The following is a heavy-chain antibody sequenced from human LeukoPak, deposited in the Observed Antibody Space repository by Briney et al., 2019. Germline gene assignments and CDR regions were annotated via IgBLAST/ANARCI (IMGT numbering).Heavy chain of an antibody. Sequence: SETLSLTCAVYGGSFSGYYWSWIRQPPGKGLEWIGEINHSGSTNYNPSLKSRVTISVDTSKNQFSLKLSSVTAADTAVHYCARGLYCSGGSCYSAWFGYWGQGTLVTVSS. CDR2: INHSGST. CDR1: GGSFSGYY. D-gene: IGHD2-15*01. V-gene: IGHV4-34*01. CDR3: ARGLYCSGGSCYSAWFGY. J-gene: IGHJ4*02.